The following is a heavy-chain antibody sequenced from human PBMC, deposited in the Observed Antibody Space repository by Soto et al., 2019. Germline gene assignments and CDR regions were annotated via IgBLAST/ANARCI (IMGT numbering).Heavy chain of an antibody. CDR1: GFTFSSNW. Sequence: EVQLVESGGGLVQPGGSLRLSCAASGFTFSSNWMHWVRRVPGRGLVWVSRINTDGSRTSYEDSLEGRFTISRDNAKNTVYLQMSSLRAEDTAVYYCARDGEGFWGKGTLVTVSS. D-gene: IGHD2-21*01. V-gene: IGHV3-74*01. CDR2: INTDGSRT. CDR3: ARDGEGF. J-gene: IGHJ4*02.